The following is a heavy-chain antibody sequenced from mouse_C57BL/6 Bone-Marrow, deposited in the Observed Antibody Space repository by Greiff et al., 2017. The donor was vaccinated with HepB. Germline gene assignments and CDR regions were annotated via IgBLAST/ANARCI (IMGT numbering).Heavy chain of an antibody. CDR2: IHPNSGST. CDR3: ARLGASWFAY. J-gene: IGHJ3*01. Sequence: QVHVKQPGAELVKPGASVKLSCKASGYTFTSYWMHWVKQRPGQGLEWIGMIHPNSGSTNYNEKFKSKATLTVDKSSSTAYMQLSSLTSEDSAVYYCARLGASWFAYWGQGTLVTVS. CDR1: GYTFTSYW. V-gene: IGHV1-64*01.